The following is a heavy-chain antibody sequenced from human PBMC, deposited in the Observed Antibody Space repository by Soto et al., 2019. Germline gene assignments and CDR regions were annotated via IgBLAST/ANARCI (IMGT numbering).Heavy chain of an antibody. CDR2: ISSTTNYI. V-gene: IGHV3-21*04. Sequence: GGSLRLSCAASGFNFTRYSINLVRQAPGKGLEWVSSISSTTNYIYYGDSMKGRFTISRDNAKNSLYLQMNSLRAEDTAVYYCAKDLIWGYSGYDSSSADYWGQGTQVTVSS. J-gene: IGHJ4*02. CDR3: AKDLIWGYSGYDSSSADY. CDR1: GFNFTRYS. D-gene: IGHD5-12*01.